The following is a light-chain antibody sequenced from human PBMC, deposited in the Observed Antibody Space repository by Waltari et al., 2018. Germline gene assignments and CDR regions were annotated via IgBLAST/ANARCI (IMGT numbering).Light chain of an antibody. V-gene: IGLV1-40*01. CDR1: SSNFGAGYD. J-gene: IGLJ3*02. CDR3: QSFDSSLSASV. CDR2: GTP. Sequence: QSVLTQPPSMSGAPGQKVTIPCTGRSSNFGAGYDFHWNQHFPGTAPKLLIFGTPNRPAGFPGRFSGSRSGTSASLAIAGLQSEDEAVYYCQSFDSSLSASVFGGGTKLTVL.